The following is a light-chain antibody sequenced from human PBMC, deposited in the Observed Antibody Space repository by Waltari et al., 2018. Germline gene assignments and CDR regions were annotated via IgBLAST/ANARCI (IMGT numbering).Light chain of an antibody. J-gene: IGKJ1*01. CDR2: LVS. Sequence: EIVLTQSPLSLPVTPGESASISCNSSQSLKHRNGYTYLDWYVQKPGQSPQLLIYLVSSRASGVPDRFSGSGAGTDFTLKISRVEAEDVGIYYCMEALQAGTFGQGTKLEIK. CDR1: QSLKHRNGYTY. V-gene: IGKV2-28*01. CDR3: MEALQAGT.